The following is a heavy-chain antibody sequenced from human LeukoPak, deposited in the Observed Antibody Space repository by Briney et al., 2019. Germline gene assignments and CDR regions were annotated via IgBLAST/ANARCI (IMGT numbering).Heavy chain of an antibody. CDR3: ARVVGSSGYHDY. J-gene: IGHJ4*02. CDR2: TSYDGSNK. V-gene: IGHV3-30*04. Sequence: GGSLRLSCAASGFTFSSYAMHWIRQAPGKGLEWVAVTSYDGSNKYYADSVKGRFTISRDNSKNTLYLQMNSLRAEDMAVYYCARVVGSSGYHDYWGQGTLVTVSS. CDR1: GFTFSSYA. D-gene: IGHD3-22*01.